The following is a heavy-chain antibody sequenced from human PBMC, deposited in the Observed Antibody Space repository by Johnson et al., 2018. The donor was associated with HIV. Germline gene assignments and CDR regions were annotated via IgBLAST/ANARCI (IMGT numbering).Heavy chain of an antibody. Sequence: VQLVESGGGLVQPGGSLRLSCAASGFTFNNAWMSWVRQAPGKGLEWVSGINWNGGKTAYADSVKGRFTISRDNAKNSLYLQMISLRAEDTALYYCAREVIVAGHGGAFDIWGQGTMVTVSS. CDR1: GFTFNNAW. CDR2: INWNGGKT. J-gene: IGHJ3*02. V-gene: IGHV3-20*04. D-gene: IGHD5-12*01. CDR3: AREVIVAGHGGAFDI.